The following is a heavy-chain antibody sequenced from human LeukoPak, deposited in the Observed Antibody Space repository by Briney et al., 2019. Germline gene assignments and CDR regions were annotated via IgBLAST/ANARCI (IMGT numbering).Heavy chain of an antibody. Sequence: GASVKVSCKASGYTFTSYGISWVRQAPGQGLEWMGWISAYNGNTNYAQTVQGRVTMTTDTSTSTAYMELRSLRSDDTAVYYCARELFARVSMEQQLDDAFDIWGQGTMVTVSS. CDR1: GYTFTSYG. CDR2: ISAYNGNT. D-gene: IGHD6-13*01. J-gene: IGHJ3*02. CDR3: ARELFARVSMEQQLDDAFDI. V-gene: IGHV1-18*01.